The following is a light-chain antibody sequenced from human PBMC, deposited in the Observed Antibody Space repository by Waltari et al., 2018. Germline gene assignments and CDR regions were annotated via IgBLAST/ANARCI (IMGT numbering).Light chain of an antibody. CDR1: SSDIGAYNY. J-gene: IGLJ2*01. CDR2: EVR. Sequence: QSALTQPASVSGSPGQSITISCTGSSSDIGAYNYVAWYQHFPDEAPKLLIYEVRNRPSGVSSRFSGSKSGNTASLTISGIQAEDEAHYYCSSCTNTFVVFGGGTKLTVL. V-gene: IGLV2-14*01. CDR3: SSCTNTFVV.